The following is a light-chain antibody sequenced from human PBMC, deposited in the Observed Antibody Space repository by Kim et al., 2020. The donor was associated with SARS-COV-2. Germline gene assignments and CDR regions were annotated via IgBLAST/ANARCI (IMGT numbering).Light chain of an antibody. CDR2: GKN. Sequence: LGQTVRITCQGDSLRSYYASWYQQKPRQAPVLVIYGKNNRPSGIPDRFSGSSSGNTASLTITGAQAEDEADYYCNSRDSSGNHLEVFGGGTQLTVL. V-gene: IGLV3-19*01. J-gene: IGLJ3*02. CDR3: NSRDSSGNHLEV. CDR1: SLRSYY.